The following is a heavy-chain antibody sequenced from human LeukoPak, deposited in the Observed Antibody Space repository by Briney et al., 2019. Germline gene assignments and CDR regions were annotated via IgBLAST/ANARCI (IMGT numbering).Heavy chain of an antibody. V-gene: IGHV4-31*03. J-gene: IGHJ3*02. Sequence: SETLSLTCTVSGGSISSGGYYWSWIRQHPGKGLEWIGYIYYSGSTYYNPSLKSRVTISVDTSKNQFSLKLSSVTAADTAVYYFARLKSVPVDTAIVYDAFDIWGQGTMVTVSS. CDR1: GGSISSGGYY. D-gene: IGHD5-18*01. CDR2: IYYSGST. CDR3: ARLKSVPVDTAIVYDAFDI.